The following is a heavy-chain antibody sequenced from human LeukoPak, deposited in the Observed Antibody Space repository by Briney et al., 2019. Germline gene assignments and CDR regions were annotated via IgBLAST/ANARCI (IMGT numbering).Heavy chain of an antibody. V-gene: IGHV3-23*01. CDR3: ATDSSGWPVGYFDY. CDR1: GFTFSSYA. Sequence: GGSLRLSCAASGFTFSSYAMSWVRQAPGKGREWVSAISGSGGSTYYADSVKGRFTISRDNSKNTLYLQMNSLRAEDTAVYYCATDSSGWPVGYFDYWGQGTLVTVSS. J-gene: IGHJ4*02. D-gene: IGHD6-19*01. CDR2: ISGSGGST.